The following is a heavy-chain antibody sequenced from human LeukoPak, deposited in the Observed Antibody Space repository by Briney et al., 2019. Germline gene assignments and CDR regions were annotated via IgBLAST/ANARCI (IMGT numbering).Heavy chain of an antibody. J-gene: IGHJ4*02. D-gene: IGHD3-9*01. CDR3: ARAPVSDFDWSLGVFDY. CDR1: GGSISSGGYY. CDR2: IYYSGST. Sequence: PSETLSLTCTVSGGSISSGGYYWSWIRQHPGKGLEWIGYIYYSGSTYYNPSLKSRVTISVDTSKNQFSLKLSSVTAADTAVYYCARAPVSDFDWSLGVFDYWGQGTLVTVSS. V-gene: IGHV4-31*03.